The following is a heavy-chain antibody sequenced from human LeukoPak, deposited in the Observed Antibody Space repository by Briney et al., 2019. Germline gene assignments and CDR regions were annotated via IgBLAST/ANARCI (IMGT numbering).Heavy chain of an antibody. J-gene: IGHJ5*02. CDR2: MNPNSGNT. CDR3: ALLFRGRIAVAGNH. Sequence: GASVKVSCEASGYTFTSFDINWVRQASGQGLEWMGGMNPNSGNTDYAQKFQGRVTMTRNTPKSTAYMELSSLRSEDTAVYYCALLFRGRIAVAGNHWGQGTLVTVSS. D-gene: IGHD6-19*01. CDR1: GYTFTSFD. V-gene: IGHV1-8*01.